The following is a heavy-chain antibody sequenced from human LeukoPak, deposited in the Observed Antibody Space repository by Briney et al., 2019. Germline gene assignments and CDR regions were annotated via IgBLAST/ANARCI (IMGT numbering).Heavy chain of an antibody. V-gene: IGHV5-51*01. CDR3: ARQSLRFGEYTYDY. Sequence: GEXLKISFKGSGSRFTSYWIGWVRQMPGKGLEWMGIIYPGDSDTRYSPSFQGQVTISADKSISTAYLQWSSLKASDTAMYYCARQSLRFGEYTYDYWGQGTLVTVSS. CDR2: IYPGDSDT. J-gene: IGHJ4*02. D-gene: IGHD3-10*01. CDR1: GSRFTSYW.